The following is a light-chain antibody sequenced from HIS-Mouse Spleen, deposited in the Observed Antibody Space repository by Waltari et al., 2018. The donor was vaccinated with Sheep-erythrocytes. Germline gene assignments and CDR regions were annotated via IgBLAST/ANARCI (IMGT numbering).Light chain of an antibody. CDR3: CSYAGSYNHV. J-gene: IGLJ1*01. CDR1: SSDVGGHNV. V-gene: IGLV2-11*01. CDR2: DVS. Sequence: QSALTQPRSVSGSPGQSVTISCTGTSSDVGGHNVVPRYQQHPGKAPKLMIYDVSKRPSGVPDRFSGSKSGNTASLTISGLQAEDEADYYCCSYAGSYNHVFATGTKVTVL.